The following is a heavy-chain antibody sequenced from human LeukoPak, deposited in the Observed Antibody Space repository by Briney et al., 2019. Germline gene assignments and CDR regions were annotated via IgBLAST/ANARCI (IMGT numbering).Heavy chain of an antibody. Sequence: GASVKVSCKASGYTFTSYYIYWVRQAPGQGLEWMGIINPSSGTTSYAQKFKGRVTMTRDTSISTAYMELSGLRSDDTAVYYCARASKATSVTHPWGQGTTVTVFS. D-gene: IGHD4-17*01. J-gene: IGHJ6*02. CDR2: INPSSGTT. V-gene: IGHV1-46*01. CDR3: ARASKATSVTHP. CDR1: GYTFTSYY.